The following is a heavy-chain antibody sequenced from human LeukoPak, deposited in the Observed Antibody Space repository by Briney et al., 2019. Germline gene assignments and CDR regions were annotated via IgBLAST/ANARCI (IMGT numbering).Heavy chain of an antibody. CDR1: GFTFSTYG. J-gene: IGHJ4*02. CDR2: ISYDGSNK. CDR3: AKDEGYSSSWYGFDY. D-gene: IGHD6-13*01. Sequence: GGSLRLSCVASGFTFSTYGMHWVRQAPGKGLEWVAVISYDGSNKDYADSVKGRFTISRDNSKNTLYLQMNSLRAEDTAVYYCAKDEGYSSSWYGFDYWGQGTLVTVSS. V-gene: IGHV3-30*18.